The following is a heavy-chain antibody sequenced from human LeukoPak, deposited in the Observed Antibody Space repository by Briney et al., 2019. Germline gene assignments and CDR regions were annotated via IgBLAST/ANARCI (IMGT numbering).Heavy chain of an antibody. CDR2: TRNKANSYTT. CDR1: GFTVSSNY. CDR3: TRGRYDILTGTYLWLFHF. J-gene: IGHJ4*02. V-gene: IGHV3-72*01. D-gene: IGHD3-9*01. Sequence: GGSLRLSCAASGFTVSSNYMSWVRQAPGKGLEWVGRTRNKANSYTTEYAASVKGRFTISRDNSKSSLYLQMNSLRTEDTALYYCTRGRYDILTGTYLWLFHFWGQGTLVTVSS.